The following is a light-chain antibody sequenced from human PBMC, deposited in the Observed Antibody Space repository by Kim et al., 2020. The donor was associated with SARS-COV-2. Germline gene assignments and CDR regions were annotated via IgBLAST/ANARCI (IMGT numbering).Light chain of an antibody. CDR2: YDS. CDR1: NIGSKS. J-gene: IGLJ3*02. CDR3: QVWDSSSDHRV. V-gene: IGLV3-21*04. Sequence: APRKTARITCGGKNIGSKSVLWYRQKPGQAPVLVIYYDSDRPSGIPARFAGSNSGNTATLTISRVEAGDEADYYCQVWDSSSDHRVFGGGTQLTVL.